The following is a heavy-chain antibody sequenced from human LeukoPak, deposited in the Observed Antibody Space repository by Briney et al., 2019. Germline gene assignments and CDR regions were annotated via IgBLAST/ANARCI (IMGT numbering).Heavy chain of an antibody. V-gene: IGHV3-30*04. CDR2: ISYDGSNK. CDR1: GFTFSSYA. J-gene: IGHJ4*02. Sequence: GGSLRLSCAASGFTFSSYAMHWVRQAPGKGLEWVAVISYDGSNKYYADSVKGRFTISRDNSKNTLYLQMNCLRAEDTAVYYCARGAHRWATTNGNFDYWGQGTLVTVSS. D-gene: IGHD1-1*01. CDR3: ARGAHRWATTNGNFDY.